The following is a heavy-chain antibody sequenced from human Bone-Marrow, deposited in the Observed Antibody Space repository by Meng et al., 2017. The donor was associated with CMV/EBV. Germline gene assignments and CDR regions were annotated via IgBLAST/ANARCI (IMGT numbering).Heavy chain of an antibody. CDR1: GYSISSGYY. CDR2: IYHSGST. D-gene: IGHD4-11*01. Sequence: GPLRLSCTVSGYSISSGYYWGWIRQPPGKGLEWIGSIYHSGSTYYNPSLKSRVTISVDTSKNQFSLKLSSVTAADTAVYYCARGYSNPHWGQGTLVTVSS. CDR3: ARGYSNPH. J-gene: IGHJ4*02. V-gene: IGHV4-38-2*02.